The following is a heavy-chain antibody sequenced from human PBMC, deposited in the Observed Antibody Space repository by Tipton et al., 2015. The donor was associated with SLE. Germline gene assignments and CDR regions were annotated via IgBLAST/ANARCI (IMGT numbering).Heavy chain of an antibody. CDR1: GFTFSSYA. CDR3: ARVTNRYYYYGMDV. V-gene: IGHV3-23*01. CDR2: ISGSGGST. D-gene: IGHD1-14*01. J-gene: IGHJ6*02. Sequence: SLRLSCAASGFTFSSYAMSWVRQAPGKGLEWVSAISGSGGSTYYADSVKGRFTISRDNAKNSLYLQMNSLRAEDTALYHCARVTNRYYYYGMDVWGQGTTVTVSS.